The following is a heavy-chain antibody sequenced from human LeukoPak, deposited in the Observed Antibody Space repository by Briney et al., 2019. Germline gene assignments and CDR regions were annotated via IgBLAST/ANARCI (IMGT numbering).Heavy chain of an antibody. CDR2: INHSGST. V-gene: IGHV4-34*01. D-gene: IGHD6-19*01. CDR3: ARGAVRAVAGPAAPTGFDY. CDR1: GGSFSGYY. Sequence: PSETLSLTCAVYGGSFSGYYWSWIRQPPGKGLEWIGEINHSGSTNYNPSLKSRVPISVDTSKNQFSLKLSSVTAADTAVYYCARGAVRAVAGPAAPTGFDYWGQGTLVTVSS. J-gene: IGHJ4*02.